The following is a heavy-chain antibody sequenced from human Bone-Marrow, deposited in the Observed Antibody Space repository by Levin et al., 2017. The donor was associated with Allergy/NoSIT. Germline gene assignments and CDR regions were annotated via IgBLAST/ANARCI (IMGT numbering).Heavy chain of an antibody. CDR2: ITGNGDRT. V-gene: IGHV3-23*01. J-gene: IGHJ4*02. CDR1: GITFSSSV. CDR3: ARTDAMLTGHMDY. D-gene: IGHD3-9*01. Sequence: PGGSLRLSCAASGITFSSSVMSWVRQAPGKGLEWVSSITGNGDRTYYGDSVKGRLTISRDNSKNTLFLQMNSLSAEDTAVYYCARTDAMLTGHMDYWGQGTLVTVSS.